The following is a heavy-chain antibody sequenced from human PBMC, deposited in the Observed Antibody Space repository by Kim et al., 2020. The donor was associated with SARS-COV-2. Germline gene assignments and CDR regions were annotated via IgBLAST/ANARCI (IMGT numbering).Heavy chain of an antibody. D-gene: IGHD2-21*01. CDR2: FDPEDGET. Sequence: ASVKVSCKVSGYTLTELSMHWVRQAPGKGLEWMGGFDPEDGETIYAQKFQGRVTMTEDTSTDTAYMELSSLRSEDTAVYYCATGPGVVIARRYYYYGMYVCGQGATRTVSS. CDR1: GYTLTELS. V-gene: IGHV1-24*01. J-gene: IGHJ6*02. CDR3: ATGPGVVIARRYYYYGMYV.